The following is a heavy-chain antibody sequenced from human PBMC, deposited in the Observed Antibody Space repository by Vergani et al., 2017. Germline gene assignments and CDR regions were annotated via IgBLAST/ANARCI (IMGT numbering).Heavy chain of an antibody. CDR3: ASRPDFWGGSGWFDP. J-gene: IGHJ5*02. V-gene: IGHV4-39*01. D-gene: IGHD3-3*01. Sequence: QLQLQESGPGLVTPSETLSLTCTVSGGSISSSSYYWGWIRQPPGKGLEWIGRIYYSGSTYYNPSLKSRVTISVDTSKNQFALKLSSVTAADTAVYYCASRPDFWGGSGWFDPWGQGTLVTVSS. CDR1: GGSISSSSYY. CDR2: IYYSGST.